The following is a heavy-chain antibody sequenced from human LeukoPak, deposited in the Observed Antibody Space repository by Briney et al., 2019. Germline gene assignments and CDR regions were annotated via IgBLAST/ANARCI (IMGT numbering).Heavy chain of an antibody. V-gene: IGHV3-30*18. D-gene: IGHD5-12*01. CDR3: AKDRLSGYDLFDY. J-gene: IGHJ4*02. Sequence: GGSLRLSCAASGFTFSSYGMHWVRQAPGKGLEWVAVISYDGSDKYYTDSVKGRFTISRDNSKNTLYLQMNSLRAEDTAVYYCAKDRLSGYDLFDYWGQGTLVTVSS. CDR2: ISYDGSDK. CDR1: GFTFSSYG.